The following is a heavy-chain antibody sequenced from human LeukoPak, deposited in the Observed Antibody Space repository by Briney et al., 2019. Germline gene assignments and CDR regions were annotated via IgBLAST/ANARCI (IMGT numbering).Heavy chain of an antibody. D-gene: IGHD1-1*01. V-gene: IGHV3-21*01. J-gene: IGHJ4*02. Sequence: PGWSLRLSCAASGFTFRTYGMNWVRQAPGKGLEWVSSISSSSSYIYYADSVKGRFTISRDNAKNSLYLQMNSLRAEDTAVYYCARAENWNPTFDYWGQGTLVTVSS. CDR2: ISSSSSYI. CDR1: GFTFRTYG. CDR3: ARAENWNPTFDY.